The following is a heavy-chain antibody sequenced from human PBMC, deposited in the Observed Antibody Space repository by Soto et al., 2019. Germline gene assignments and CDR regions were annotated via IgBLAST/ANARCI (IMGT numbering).Heavy chain of an antibody. V-gene: IGHV4-59*12. CDR3: AREGDSYYGSGNKGSGMDV. Sequence: SETLSLTCTVSGGSISSYYWSWIRQPPGKGLEWIGYIYYSGRTNYNPSLKSRVTISVDKSKNQFSLNLSSVTAADTAVYYCAREGDSYYGSGNKGSGMDVWGQGTTVTVSS. J-gene: IGHJ6*02. CDR1: GGSISSYY. CDR2: IYYSGRT. D-gene: IGHD3-10*01.